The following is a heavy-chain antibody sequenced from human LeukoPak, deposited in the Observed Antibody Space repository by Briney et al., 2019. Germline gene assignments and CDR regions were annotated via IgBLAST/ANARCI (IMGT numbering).Heavy chain of an antibody. D-gene: IGHD6-19*01. CDR1: GFTFSSYG. CDR2: ISYDGSNK. CDR3: ARSGQWLDYGMDV. J-gene: IGHJ6*02. V-gene: IGHV3-30*03. Sequence: PGGSLRLSCAASGFTFSSYGMHWVRQAPGKGLEWVAVISYDGSNKYYADSVKGRFTISRDNSKNTLYLQMNSLRAEDTAVYYCARSGQWLDYGMDVWGQGTTVTVSS.